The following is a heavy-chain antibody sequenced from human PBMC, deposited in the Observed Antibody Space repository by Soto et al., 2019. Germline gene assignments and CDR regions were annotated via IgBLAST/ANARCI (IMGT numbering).Heavy chain of an antibody. CDR3: ARGFWVTTVTSGVDY. D-gene: IGHD4-4*01. V-gene: IGHV1-69*12. CDR1: GGTFSSYA. CDR2: IIPIYGTA. Sequence: QVQLVQSGAEVKKPGSSVKVSCKASGGTFSSYAISWVRQAPGQGLEWMGGIIPIYGTANYAQKFQGRVTFPADESRRTAYRELSSLGSEDTAVYYCARGFWVTTVTSGVDYWGQGTLGTVSS. J-gene: IGHJ4*02.